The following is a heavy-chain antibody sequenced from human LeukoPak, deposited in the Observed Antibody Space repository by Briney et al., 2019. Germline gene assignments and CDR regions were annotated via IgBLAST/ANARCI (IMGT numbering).Heavy chain of an antibody. J-gene: IGHJ4*02. CDR1: GGSFSGYY. CDR2: INHSGST. Sequence: SSETLSLTCAVYGGSFSGYYWSWIRQPPGKGLEWIGEINHSGSTNYNPSLKSRVTISVDTSKNQFSLKLSSVTAADTAVYYCAGGFLRWSYPFDYWGQGTLVTVSS. D-gene: IGHD4-23*01. V-gene: IGHV4-34*01. CDR3: AGGFLRWSYPFDY.